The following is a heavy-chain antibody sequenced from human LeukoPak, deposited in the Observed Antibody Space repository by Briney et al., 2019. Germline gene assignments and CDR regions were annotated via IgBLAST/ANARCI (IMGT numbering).Heavy chain of an antibody. Sequence: PSETLSLTCTVSGGSMGSYYWAWIRQPAGKGLEWIGRIYSAGTTTYNPALKSRVTMSIDMSKNQFSLTLRSMTAADTAVYYCARLYRGGGLAGTLGAYYYYYYMDVWGKGTTVTVSS. CDR2: IYSAGTT. J-gene: IGHJ6*03. CDR3: ARLYRGGGLAGTLGAYYYYYYMDV. CDR1: GGSMGSYY. D-gene: IGHD1-20*01. V-gene: IGHV4-4*07.